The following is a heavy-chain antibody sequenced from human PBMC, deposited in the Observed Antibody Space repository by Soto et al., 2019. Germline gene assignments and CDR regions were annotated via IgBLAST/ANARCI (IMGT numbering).Heavy chain of an antibody. J-gene: IGHJ4*02. Sequence: EVQLVESGGGLVKPGGSLRLSCAASGFTFSSYGMNWVRQAPGKGLEWVSFISSSSSYTQYADSVEGRFTISRDNAKNTLDLQVNCLGAEDRAVDYCTRAEMVRGNDYWGQGTRVTVSS. CDR2: ISSSSSYT. CDR3: TRAEMVRGNDY. V-gene: IGHV3-21*01. D-gene: IGHD3-10*01. CDR1: GFTFSSYG.